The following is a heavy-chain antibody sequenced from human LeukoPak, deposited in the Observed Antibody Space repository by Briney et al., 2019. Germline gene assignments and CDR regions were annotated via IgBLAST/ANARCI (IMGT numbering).Heavy chain of an antibody. Sequence: QSGGSLRLSCAASGFTFSNSWMSSVRQAPGKGLEWVAMIKEDGSGKYYVDSVKGRFTISRDNAKKSLYLQMNSLRAEDTSVYYCATGGGDSWGQGTLVTVSS. J-gene: IGHJ4*02. CDR2: IKEDGSGK. V-gene: IGHV3-7*01. CDR1: GFTFSNSW. D-gene: IGHD3-16*01. CDR3: ATGGGDS.